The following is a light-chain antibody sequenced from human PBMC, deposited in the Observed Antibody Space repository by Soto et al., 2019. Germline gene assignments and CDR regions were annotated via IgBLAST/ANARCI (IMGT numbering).Light chain of an antibody. J-gene: IGLJ2*01. Sequence: QSALTQPASVSGSPGQSITISCTGTSSDVGGYNYVSWYQQHPGKAPKLMIYDVSNRPSGVSNRFSGSKSGNTASLTISGLQAKDEADYYCSSYTSSSTLVFGGGTKHRP. V-gene: IGLV2-14*01. CDR2: DVS. CDR3: SSYTSSSTLV. CDR1: SSDVGGYNY.